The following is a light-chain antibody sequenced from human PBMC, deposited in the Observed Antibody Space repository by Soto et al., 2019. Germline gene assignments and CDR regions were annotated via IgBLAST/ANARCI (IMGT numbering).Light chain of an antibody. CDR2: GAS. J-gene: IGKJ3*01. CDR1: QRISRTY. CDR3: QQYGSSVT. Sequence: EIVLTQSPGYLSLSPGERATLSCRASQRISRTYLAWYQQKPGQAPRVLMTGASNRATGIPDRFSGSGSGTDFTLTISRLESEDSASYYCQQYGSSVTFGPGTKVEIK. V-gene: IGKV3-20*01.